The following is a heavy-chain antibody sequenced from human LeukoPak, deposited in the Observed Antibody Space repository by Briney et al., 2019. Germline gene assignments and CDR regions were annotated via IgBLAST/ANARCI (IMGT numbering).Heavy chain of an antibody. V-gene: IGHV3-30*04. CDR1: GFTFSSYA. J-gene: IGHJ6*04. CDR3: ARDKGSLLWFGELLNVNYYYGMDV. CDR2: ISYDGSNK. D-gene: IGHD3-10*01. Sequence: GRSLRLSCAASGFTFSSYAMHWVRQAPGKGLEWVAVISYDGSNKYYADSVKGRFTISRDNSKNTLYLQMNSLRAEDTAVYYCARDKGSLLWFGELLNVNYYYGMDVWGKGTTVTASS.